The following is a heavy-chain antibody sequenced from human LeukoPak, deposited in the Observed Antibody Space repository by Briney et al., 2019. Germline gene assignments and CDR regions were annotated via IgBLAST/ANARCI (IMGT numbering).Heavy chain of an antibody. D-gene: IGHD6-19*01. CDR3: ARHSSSAWYYYFDY. CDR1: GGSISSYY. V-gene: IGHV4-59*08. CDR2: IYYSGST. J-gene: IGHJ4*02. Sequence: SETLPLTCTVSGGSISSYYWSWIRQPPGKGLEWIGYIYYSGSTNYNPSLKSRVTISVDTSRNHFSLNLNSVTAADTAVYYCARHSSSAWYYYFDYWGQGSFVTVSS.